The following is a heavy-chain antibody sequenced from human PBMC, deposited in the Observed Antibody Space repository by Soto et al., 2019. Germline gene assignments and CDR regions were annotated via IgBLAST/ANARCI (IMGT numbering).Heavy chain of an antibody. Sequence: GGSLRLSCAASGFTFGSYGMSWVRQAPGKGLEWLATIKMDASEKKYVDSVKGRFTMSRDNAKNSLYLQMDSLRAEDTAVYYCACPSGYGSRASVSHYLDHGGHGTLVTV. V-gene: IGHV3-7*01. D-gene: IGHD3-10*01. J-gene: IGHJ4*01. CDR3: ACPSGYGSRASVSHYLDH. CDR2: IKMDASEK. CDR1: GFTFGSYG.